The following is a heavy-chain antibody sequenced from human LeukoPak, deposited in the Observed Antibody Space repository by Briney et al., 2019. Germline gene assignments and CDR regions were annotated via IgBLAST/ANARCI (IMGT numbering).Heavy chain of an antibody. CDR1: GYTFTSYG. D-gene: IGHD2-2*02. J-gene: IGHJ4*02. CDR2: ISAYNGNT. V-gene: IGHV1-18*01. Sequence: ASVKVSCKASGYTFTSYGISWVRQAPGQGLEWMGWISAYNGNTNYAQKLQGRVTMTTDTSTSTAYMELRSLRSDDTAVYYCARDRGCSSTSCHISRPERLFDYWGQGTLVTVSS. CDR3: ARDRGCSSTSCHISRPERLFDY.